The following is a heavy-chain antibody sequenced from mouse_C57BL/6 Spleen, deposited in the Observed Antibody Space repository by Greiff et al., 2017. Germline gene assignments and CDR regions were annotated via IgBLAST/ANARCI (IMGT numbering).Heavy chain of an antibody. V-gene: IGHV5-4*01. CDR1: GFTFSSYA. Sequence: EVQLVESGGGLVKPGGSLKLSCAASGFTFSSYAMSWVRQTPEKRLEWVATISDGGSYTYYPDNVKGRFTISRDDAKNNLYLQMSHLKSEDTAMYYCARDQRDYYGSIFMDYWRQGTSDTVSS. J-gene: IGHJ4*01. D-gene: IGHD1-1*01. CDR3: ARDQRDYYGSIFMDY. CDR2: ISDGGSYT.